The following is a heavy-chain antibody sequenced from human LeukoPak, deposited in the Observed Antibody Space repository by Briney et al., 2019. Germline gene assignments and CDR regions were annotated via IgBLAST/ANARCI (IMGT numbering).Heavy chain of an antibody. CDR3: AKGRYYYDSSGYYYPYFDY. V-gene: IGHV3-23*01. J-gene: IGHJ4*02. CDR2: ISGSGGST. D-gene: IGHD3-22*01. CDR1: GFTFSSYA. Sequence: RGSLRLSCAASGFTFSSYAMSWVRQAPGKGLEWVSAISGSGGSTYYADSVKGRFTISRDNSKNTLYLQMNSLRAEDTAVYYCAKGRYYYDSSGYYYPYFDYWGQGTLVTVSS.